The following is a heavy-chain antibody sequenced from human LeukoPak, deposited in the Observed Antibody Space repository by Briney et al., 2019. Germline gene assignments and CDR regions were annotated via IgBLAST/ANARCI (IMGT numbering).Heavy chain of an antibody. J-gene: IGHJ6*02. CDR3: ARDEPSEWGDYYYGMDV. V-gene: IGHV4-39*07. CDR2: IYYSGST. Sequence: SETLSLTCTVSGGSISSSSYYWGWIRQPPGKGLEWIGSIYYSGSTNYNPSLKSRVTISVDTSKNQFSLKLSSVTAADTAVYYCARDEPSEWGDYYYGMDVWGQGTTVTASS. CDR1: GGSISSSSYY. D-gene: IGHD1-26*01.